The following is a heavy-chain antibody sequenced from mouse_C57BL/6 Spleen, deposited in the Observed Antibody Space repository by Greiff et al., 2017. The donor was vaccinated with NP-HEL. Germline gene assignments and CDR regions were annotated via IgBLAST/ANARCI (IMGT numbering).Heavy chain of an antibody. D-gene: IGHD2-4*01. CDR2: INPSSGYT. CDR3: ARFDYDRIYAMDY. V-gene: IGHV1-7*01. CDR1: GYTFTSYW. J-gene: IGHJ4*01. Sequence: VKLMESGAELAKPGASVKLSCKASGYTFTSYWMHWVKQRPGQGLEWIGYINPSSGYTKYNQKFKDKATLTADKSSSTAYMQLSSLTYEDSAVYYCARFDYDRIYAMDYWGQGTSVTVSS.